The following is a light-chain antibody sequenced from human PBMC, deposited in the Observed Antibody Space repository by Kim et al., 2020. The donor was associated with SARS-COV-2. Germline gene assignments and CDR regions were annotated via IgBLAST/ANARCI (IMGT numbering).Light chain of an antibody. CDR2: SNN. Sequence: QAVVTQPPSESGTPGQRVTISCSGSSPNIGSNTVNWYQHLPGTAPKLLIYSNNQRPSGVPDRFSGSKSGTSASLAISGLQSEDEADYYCAAWDDSLNGWVFGGGTKLTVL. J-gene: IGLJ3*02. CDR1: SPNIGSNT. CDR3: AAWDDSLNGWV. V-gene: IGLV1-44*01.